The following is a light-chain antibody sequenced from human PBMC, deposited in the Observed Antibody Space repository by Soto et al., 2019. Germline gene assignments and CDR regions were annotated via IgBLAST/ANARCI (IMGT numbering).Light chain of an antibody. CDR2: EVS. CDR3: SSYTSSTTLYV. Sequence: QSALAQPASVSGSPGQSITISCTGTSXDVGAYNFVCWYQLHPGKAPKLMIYEVSNRPSGVSNRFSGSKSGNTASLTISGLQTEDEADYYCSSYTSSTTLYVFGTGTKVTVL. J-gene: IGLJ1*01. CDR1: SXDVGAYNF. V-gene: IGLV2-14*01.